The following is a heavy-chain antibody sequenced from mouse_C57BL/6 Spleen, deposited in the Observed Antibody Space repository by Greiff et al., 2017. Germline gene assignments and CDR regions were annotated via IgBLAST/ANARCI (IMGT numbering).Heavy chain of an antibody. D-gene: IGHD1-1*01. CDR1: GYAFSSSW. V-gene: IGHV1-82*01. CDR2: LYPGDGDT. Sequence: VKLMESGPELVKPGASVKISCKASGYAFSSSWMNWVKQRPGKGLEWIGRLYPGDGDTNYNGKSKGKATLTADKSSSTAHMQLSSLTSEDSAVYFCARGIYYGSSYVDWYFDVWGTGTTVTVSS. CDR3: ARGIYYGSSYVDWYFDV. J-gene: IGHJ1*03.